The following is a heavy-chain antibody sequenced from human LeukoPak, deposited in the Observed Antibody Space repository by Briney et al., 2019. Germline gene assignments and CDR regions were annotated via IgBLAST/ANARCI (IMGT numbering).Heavy chain of an antibody. D-gene: IGHD1-26*01. J-gene: IGHJ6*03. V-gene: IGHV3-21*01. CDR2: ITSSSSYI. CDR1: GFTFSSYN. CDR3: ARDPYSGRYGDYYYYYMDV. Sequence: PGGSLRLSYAASGFTFSSYNMNWVRQAPGKGLEWVSSITSSSSYIYYADSVKGRFTISSDNAKNSLYLQINSLRAEDTAVYYCARDPYSGRYGDYYYYYMDVWGKGTTVTISS.